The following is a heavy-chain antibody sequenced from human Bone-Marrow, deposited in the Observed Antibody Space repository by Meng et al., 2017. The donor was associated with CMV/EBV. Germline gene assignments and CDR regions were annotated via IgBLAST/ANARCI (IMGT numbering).Heavy chain of an antibody. Sequence: VKVSCKASGGTFSSYAISWVRQAPGQGLEWMGGIIPIFGTANYAQKFQGRVTITTDESTSTAYMELSSLRSEDTAVYYCARGDCSSTSCYTNSNPLYYYGMDVWGQGTTVTVSS. CDR2: IIPIFGTA. CDR1: GGTFSSYA. J-gene: IGHJ6*02. CDR3: ARGDCSSTSCYTNSNPLYYYGMDV. V-gene: IGHV1-69*13. D-gene: IGHD2-2*02.